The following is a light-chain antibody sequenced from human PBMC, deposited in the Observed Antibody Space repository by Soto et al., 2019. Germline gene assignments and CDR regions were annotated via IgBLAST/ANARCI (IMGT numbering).Light chain of an antibody. V-gene: IGKV1-8*01. J-gene: IGKJ1*01. CDR3: QQYNSYLWT. CDR1: QGISSY. Sequence: AIRMTQSPSSLSASTGDRVTITCRASQGISSYLAWYQQKPGTAPKVLIYHASNLQSGVPSRFSGSGSGTEFTLTISSLQPDDFATYYCQQYNSYLWTFGQGTKVDIK. CDR2: HAS.